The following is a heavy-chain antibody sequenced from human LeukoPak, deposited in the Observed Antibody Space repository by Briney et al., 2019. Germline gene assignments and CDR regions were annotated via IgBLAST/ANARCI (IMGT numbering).Heavy chain of an antibody. D-gene: IGHD3-9*01. Sequence: SETLSLTCTVSGGSISSDNYQWSWIRQPPGKGVEWIGYINYSGSTYYNPSLKSRVTISVDTSKNQFSLKLSSVTAADTAVYCCASNHGYNYDIGYWGQGTLVTVSS. CDR2: INYSGST. CDR3: ASNHGYNYDIGY. J-gene: IGHJ4*02. CDR1: GGSISSDNYQ. V-gene: IGHV4-61*01.